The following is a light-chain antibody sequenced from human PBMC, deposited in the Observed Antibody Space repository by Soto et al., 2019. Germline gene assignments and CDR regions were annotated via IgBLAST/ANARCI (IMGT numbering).Light chain of an antibody. CDR2: GNT. CDR3: QSYDNMVSPYNYV. Sequence: QSVLTQPPSVSGAPGQRVTISCTGSSSNLGSGYDVQWYQQLPEAAPKLLIYGNTNRPSGVPDRFSGSKSGTSASLAISGLQAEDEAEYFCQSYDNMVSPYNYVFGTGTKLTVL. CDR1: SSNLGSGYD. J-gene: IGLJ1*01. V-gene: IGLV1-40*01.